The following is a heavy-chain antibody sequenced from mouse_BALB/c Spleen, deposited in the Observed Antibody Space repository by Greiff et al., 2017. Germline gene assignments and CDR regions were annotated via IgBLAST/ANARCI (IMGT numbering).Heavy chain of an antibody. D-gene: IGHD5-1-1*01. CDR1: GYTFTSYW. J-gene: IGHJ2*01. Sequence: LQQPGSELVRPGASVKLSCKASGYTFTSYWMHWVKQRHGQGLEWIGNIYPGSGSTNYDEKFKSKGTLTVDTSSSTAYMHLSSLTSEDSAVYYCTRGNTYGPDYWGQGTTLTVSS. CDR2: IYPGSGST. V-gene: IGHV1S22*01. CDR3: TRGNTYGPDY.